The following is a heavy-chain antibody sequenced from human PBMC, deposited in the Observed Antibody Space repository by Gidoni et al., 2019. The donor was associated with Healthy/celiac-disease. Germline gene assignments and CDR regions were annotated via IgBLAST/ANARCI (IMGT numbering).Heavy chain of an antibody. V-gene: IGHV4-61*02. Sequence: QVQLQESGPGLLTPSQTLSRTCTVSRRSISRGSYYWSWIRTPAGKGLEWIGRIYTSGCTNYNPSLKIRVTISVDTSKSQFSLKLSSVTAADTAVYYCARDRLGRRLDYWGQGTLVTVSS. CDR3: ARDRLGRRLDY. CDR1: RRSISRGSYY. CDR2: IYTSGCT. D-gene: IGHD5-12*01. J-gene: IGHJ4*02.